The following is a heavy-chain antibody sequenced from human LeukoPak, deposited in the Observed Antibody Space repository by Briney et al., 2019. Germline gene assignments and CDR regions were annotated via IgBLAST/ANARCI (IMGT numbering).Heavy chain of an antibody. V-gene: IGHV5-51*01. D-gene: IGHD4-23*01. CDR3: ARTAVAKEGGHYFDY. CDR1: GYSFISYW. Sequence: GESLKISCKGSGYSFISYWIGWVRQMPGKGLEWMGIIYPGDSDTRYSPSFQGQVTISADKSISTAFLQWSSLKASDTAMYYCARTAVAKEGGHYFDYWGQGTLVTVSS. CDR2: IYPGDSDT. J-gene: IGHJ4*02.